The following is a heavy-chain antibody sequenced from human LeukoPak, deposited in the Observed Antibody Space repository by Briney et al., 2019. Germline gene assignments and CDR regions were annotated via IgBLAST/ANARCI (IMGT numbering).Heavy chain of an antibody. Sequence: SVKVSCKASGGTFSIYGISWVRQAPGQGLEWMGRIIPIISIGNIAQKFQDRVTITADKSTSTAYMELSSLRSEDTAVYYCARVQRVKFPLKYYFDYWGQGTLVTVSS. CDR2: IIPIISIG. V-gene: IGHV1-69*04. D-gene: IGHD3-10*01. CDR3: ARVQRVKFPLKYYFDY. J-gene: IGHJ4*02. CDR1: GGTFSIYG.